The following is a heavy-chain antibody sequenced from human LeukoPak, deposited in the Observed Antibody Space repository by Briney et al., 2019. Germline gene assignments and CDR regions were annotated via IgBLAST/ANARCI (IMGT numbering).Heavy chain of an antibody. CDR3: ATPIAAAENYYYYMDV. CDR2: INHSGST. J-gene: IGHJ6*03. Sequence: SETLSLTCAVYGGSFSGYYWSWIRQPPGKGLKWIGEINHSGSTNYNPSLKSRVTISVDTSKNQFSLKLSSVTAADTAVYYCATPIAAAENYYYYMDVWGKGTTVTVSS. V-gene: IGHV4-34*01. D-gene: IGHD6-13*01. CDR1: GGSFSGYY.